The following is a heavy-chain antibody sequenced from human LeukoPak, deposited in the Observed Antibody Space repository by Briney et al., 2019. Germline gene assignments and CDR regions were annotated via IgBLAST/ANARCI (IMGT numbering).Heavy chain of an antibody. CDR2: INSDGGST. CDR3: ARGGTSGSLIY. Sequence: GGSLRLSCAASGFXFSNYWIHWVRQDPLKGRVWVSRINSDGGSTGYADSVKGRFTISRDNAKNTLYLQMNSPRAEDTALYYCARGGTSGSLIYWGQGTLVTVSS. CDR1: GFXFSNYW. D-gene: IGHD1-26*01. V-gene: IGHV3-74*01. J-gene: IGHJ4*02.